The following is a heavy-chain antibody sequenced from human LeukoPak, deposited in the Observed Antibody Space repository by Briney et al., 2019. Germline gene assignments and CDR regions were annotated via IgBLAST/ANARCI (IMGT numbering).Heavy chain of an antibody. V-gene: IGHV3-48*01. D-gene: IGHD3-9*01. Sequence: PGGSLRLSCAASGFTFSSYSMNWVRQAPGKGLEWVSYISSSSSTIYYADSVKGRSTISRDNAKNSLYLQMNSLRAEDTAVYYCAREGGPDYDILTGYYDGDYWGQGTLVAVSS. J-gene: IGHJ4*02. CDR2: ISSSSSTI. CDR1: GFTFSSYS. CDR3: AREGGPDYDILTGYYDGDY.